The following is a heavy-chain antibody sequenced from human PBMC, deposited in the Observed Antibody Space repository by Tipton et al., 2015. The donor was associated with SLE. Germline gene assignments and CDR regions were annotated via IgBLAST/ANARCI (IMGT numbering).Heavy chain of an antibody. J-gene: IGHJ4*02. CDR1: GFTFSSYA. D-gene: IGHD3-10*01. CDR2: ISYDGSNK. V-gene: IGHV3-30*04. CDR3: ARGTMVQGVIITPRGTFDY. Sequence: RSLRLSCAASGFTFSSYAMHWVRQAPGKGLEWVAVISYDGSNKYYADSVKGRFTISRDNSKNTLYLQMNSLRAEDTAVYYCARGTMVQGVIITPRGTFDYWGQGTLVTVSS.